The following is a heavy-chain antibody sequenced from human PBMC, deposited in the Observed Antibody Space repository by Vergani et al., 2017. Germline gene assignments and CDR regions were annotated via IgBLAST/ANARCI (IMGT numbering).Heavy chain of an antibody. CDR1: GGSISSGDHC. CDR3: ARVDTQVPATSHFYYMDV. CDR2: IFYSGTT. Sequence: QVQLQESVPGVVKPSQTLSLTCAVSGGSISSGDHCWTWIRQRPGKGLEWIGYIFYSGTTYDNPSLRSRLTISLDTSQNQFSLKLRSVTAADTAVYYCARVDTQVPATSHFYYMDVWGKGTTVVVSS. D-gene: IGHD6-25*01. V-gene: IGHV4-31*11. J-gene: IGHJ6*03.